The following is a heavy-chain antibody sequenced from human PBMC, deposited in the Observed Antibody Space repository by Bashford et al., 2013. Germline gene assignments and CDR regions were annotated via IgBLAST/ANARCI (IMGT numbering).Heavy chain of an antibody. J-gene: IGHJ4*02. V-gene: IGHV4-59*01. D-gene: IGHD6-6*01. CDR2: IHYSGST. Sequence: SSETLSLTCTVSGGSISSYYWSWIRQPPGKGLEWIGYIHYSGSTKYNPSLESRVTISVDRSKNQVSLKVSSVTAADTAVYYCARVGSSSSSAPFDYWGQGTLVTVSS. CDR1: GGSISSYY. CDR3: ARVGSSSSSAPFDY.